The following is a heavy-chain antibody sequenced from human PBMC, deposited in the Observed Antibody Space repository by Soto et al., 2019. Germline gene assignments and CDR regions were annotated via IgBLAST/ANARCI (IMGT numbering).Heavy chain of an antibody. J-gene: IGHJ5*02. CDR1: GYTFTSYG. D-gene: IGHD6-6*01. V-gene: IGHV1-18*01. Sequence: ASVKVSCKASGYTFTSYGISWVRQAPGQGLEWMGWISAYNGNTNYAQKLQGRVTMTTDTSTSTAYMELRSLRSDDTAVYYCARSGSSSVASGWFDPWGQGTLVTVSS. CDR2: ISAYNGNT. CDR3: ARSGSSSVASGWFDP.